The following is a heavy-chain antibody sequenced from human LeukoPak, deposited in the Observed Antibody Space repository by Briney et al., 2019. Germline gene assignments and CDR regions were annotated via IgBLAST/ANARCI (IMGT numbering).Heavy chain of an antibody. V-gene: IGHV3-23*01. Sequence: GGSLRLSCAASGFTFSSYAMSWVRRAPGKGLEWVSAISGSGGSTYYADSVEGRFTISRENSKNTLYLQMNSLRAEDTAVYYCAKDEYSCSWLKTAWFDPWGQGTLVTVSS. J-gene: IGHJ5*02. D-gene: IGHD6-13*01. CDR3: AKDEYSCSWLKTAWFDP. CDR2: ISGSGGST. CDR1: GFTFSSYA.